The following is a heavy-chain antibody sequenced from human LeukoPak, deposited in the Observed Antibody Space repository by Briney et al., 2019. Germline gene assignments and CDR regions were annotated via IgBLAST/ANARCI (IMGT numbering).Heavy chain of an antibody. CDR2: IYYSGST. J-gene: IGHJ5*02. CDR1: GGSISSGDYY. D-gene: IGHD5-18*01. CDR3: AREGGCSYGDLNWFDP. Sequence: SETLSLTCTVSGGSISSGDYYWSWIRQPPGKGLEWIGYIYYSGSTYYNPSLKSRVTISVDTSKNQFSLKLSSVTAADTAVYYCAREGGCSYGDLNWFDPWGQGTLVTVSS. V-gene: IGHV4-30-4*01.